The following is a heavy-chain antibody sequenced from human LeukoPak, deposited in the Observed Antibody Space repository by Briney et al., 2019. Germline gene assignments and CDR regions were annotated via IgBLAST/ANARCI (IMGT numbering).Heavy chain of an antibody. J-gene: IGHJ4*02. Sequence: SETLALTCAVYGGSFSGYYWSWIRQPPGKGLEWIGEINHSGSTNYNPSLKRRGPISVDTSKNQFSLKLSSVNAADTAVYYCWRVSRVAARPFDYWGQGTLVTVSS. CDR3: WRVSRVAARPFDY. V-gene: IGHV4-34*01. CDR2: INHSGST. D-gene: IGHD6-6*01. CDR1: GGSFSGYY.